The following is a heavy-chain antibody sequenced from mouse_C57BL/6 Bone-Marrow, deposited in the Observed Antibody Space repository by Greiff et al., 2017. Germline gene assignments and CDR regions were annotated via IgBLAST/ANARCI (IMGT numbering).Heavy chain of an antibody. V-gene: IGHV2-2*01. J-gene: IGHJ2*01. CDR1: GFSLTSYG. CDR2: IWSGGST. Sequence: VKVVESGPGLVQPSQSLSITCTVSGFSLTSYGVHWVRQSPGKGLEWLGVIWSGGSTDYNAAFISRLSISKDNSKSQVFFKMNSLQADDTAIYYCASKGGYFDYWGQGTTLTVSS. CDR3: ASKGGYFDY.